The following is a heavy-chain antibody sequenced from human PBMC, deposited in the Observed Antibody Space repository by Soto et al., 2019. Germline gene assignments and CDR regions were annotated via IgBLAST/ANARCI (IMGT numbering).Heavy chain of an antibody. CDR2: IYPGDSDT. Sequence: PGESLKISCKGSGYSFTSHWIGWVRQMPGKGLEWMGIIYPGDSDTRYSPSFQGQVAISVDKSINTAYLQWSSLKASDTAMYYCARHRNSGSDLSFFDVWGQGTMVTVSS. J-gene: IGHJ3*01. CDR1: GYSFTSHW. D-gene: IGHD1-26*01. V-gene: IGHV5-51*01. CDR3: ARHRNSGSDLSFFDV.